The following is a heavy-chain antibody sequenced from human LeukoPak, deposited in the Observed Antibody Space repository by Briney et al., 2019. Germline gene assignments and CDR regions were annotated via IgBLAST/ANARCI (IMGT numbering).Heavy chain of an antibody. CDR1: GGSISSGGCY. D-gene: IGHD2-2*01. CDR2: IYYSGST. V-gene: IGHV4-31*02. J-gene: IGHJ5*02. Sequence: SETLSLTCTVSGGSISSGGCYWSWIRQHPGKGLEWIGYIYYSGSTYYNPSLKSRTIISVDTSKNQFSLKLNSVTAADTAVYYCARGTVPARWFDPWGQGTLVTVSS. CDR3: ARGTVPARWFDP.